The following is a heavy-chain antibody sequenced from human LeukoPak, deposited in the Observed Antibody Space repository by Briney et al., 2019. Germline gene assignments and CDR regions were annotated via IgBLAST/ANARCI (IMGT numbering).Heavy chain of an antibody. V-gene: IGHV3-53*01. Sequence: GGSLRLSCAASGFTLSSYYMSWVRQAPGKGLEWVSVIYTDGKTYYADSVKGRFTISRDNSKNTLYLQMNSLRAEDTAVYYCARSTYYNFWSGSYDYYYYMDVWGKGTTVTVSS. J-gene: IGHJ6*03. CDR1: GFTLSSYY. D-gene: IGHD3-3*01. CDR2: IYTDGKT. CDR3: ARSTYYNFWSGSYDYYYYMDV.